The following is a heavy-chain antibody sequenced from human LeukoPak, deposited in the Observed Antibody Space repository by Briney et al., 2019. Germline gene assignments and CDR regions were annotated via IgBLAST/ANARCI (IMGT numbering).Heavy chain of an antibody. CDR1: GYTFTGYY. V-gene: IGHV1-2*02. CDR2: INPNSGGT. Sequence: ASVKVSCKASGYTFTGYYMHWVRQAPGQGLEWMGWINPNSGGTNYAQKFQGRVTMTRDTSISTAYMELSRLRSDDTAVYYRARVKLGITGTAFDYWGQGTLVTVSS. J-gene: IGHJ4*02. D-gene: IGHD1-20*01. CDR3: ARVKLGITGTAFDY.